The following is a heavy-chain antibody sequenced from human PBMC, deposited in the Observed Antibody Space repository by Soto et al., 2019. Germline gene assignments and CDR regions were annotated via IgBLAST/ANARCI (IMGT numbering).Heavy chain of an antibody. CDR2: ISSDKSDT. CDR1: GFAFSRFG. J-gene: IGHJ4*02. Sequence: GWSLRLSCAASGFAFSRFGMHWVRQAPGKALEWVAFISSDKSDTYSADAVRGRFSISRDNSKNTLFLQMDGLRAEDTAVYYCATAGGPAANQFFFDYWGLGTLVTVSS. CDR3: ATAGGPAANQFFFDY. V-gene: IGHV3-30*03. D-gene: IGHD6-13*01.